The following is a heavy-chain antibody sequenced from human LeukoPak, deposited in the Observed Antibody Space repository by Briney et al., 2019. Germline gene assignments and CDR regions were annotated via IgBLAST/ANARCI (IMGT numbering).Heavy chain of an antibody. CDR3: ARTENYIPEDCFDP. CDR2: ICYSGST. CDR1: GGSISSYC. Sequence: PSETLSLTCTVSGGSISSYCWGWIRQPPGKGLEWIGSICYSGSTFYNPSLKSRVTLSVDTSKNQFSLKLSSATAADTALYYCARTENYIPEDCFDPWGQGTLVTVSS. V-gene: IGHV4-39*01. J-gene: IGHJ5*02. D-gene: IGHD5-24*01.